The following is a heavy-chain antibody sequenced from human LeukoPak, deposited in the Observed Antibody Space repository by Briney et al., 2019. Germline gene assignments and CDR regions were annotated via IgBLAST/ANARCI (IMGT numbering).Heavy chain of an antibody. CDR3: ARGLSMVRGVIITNPPRFDP. D-gene: IGHD3-10*01. V-gene: IGHV3-20*04. CDR1: GFTFDDYG. Sequence: GGSLRLSCAASGFTFDDYGMSWVRQAPGKGLEWVSGINWNGGSTGYADSVKGRFTISRDNAKNSLYLQMNSLRAEDTAVYYCARGLSMVRGVIITNPPRFDPWGQGTLVTVSS. J-gene: IGHJ5*02. CDR2: INWNGGST.